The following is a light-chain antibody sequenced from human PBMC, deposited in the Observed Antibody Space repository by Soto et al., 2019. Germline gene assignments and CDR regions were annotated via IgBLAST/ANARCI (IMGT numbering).Light chain of an antibody. CDR1: SSDVGSYNL. Sequence: QSALTQPASVSGSPVQSITISCNGTSSDVGSYNLVSWYQQHPGKAPKLMIYEGSKRPSGVSNRFSGSKSGNTASLTISGLQAEDEADYYCCSYAGSSSHVVFGGGTTLTVL. V-gene: IGLV2-23*01. CDR2: EGS. CDR3: CSYAGSSSHVV. J-gene: IGLJ2*01.